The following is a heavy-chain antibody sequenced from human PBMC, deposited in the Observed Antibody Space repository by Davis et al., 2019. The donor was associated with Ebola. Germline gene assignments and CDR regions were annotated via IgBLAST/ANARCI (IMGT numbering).Heavy chain of an antibody. CDR2: IISSSSSI. V-gene: IGHV3-48*01. J-gene: IGHJ6*02. D-gene: IGHD6-19*01. CDR1: GFTFSSYS. CDR3: AREGWSPYYYGMDV. Sequence: GGSLRLSCAASGFTFSSYSMNWVRQAPGKGLEWVSYIISSSSSIYYADSVKGRFTIPRDTAKNSLCLQMNSLRAEDTAVYYCAREGWSPYYYGMDVWGQGTTVTVSS.